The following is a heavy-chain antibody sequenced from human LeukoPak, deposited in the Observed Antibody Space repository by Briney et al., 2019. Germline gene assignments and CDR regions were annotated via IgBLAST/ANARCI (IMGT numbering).Heavy chain of an antibody. V-gene: IGHV3-21*01. CDR2: ISSSSSYI. CDR1: GFTFSSYS. J-gene: IGHJ4*02. D-gene: IGHD3-22*01. Sequence: PGGSLRLSCAASGFTFSSYSMNWVRQAPGKGLEWVSSISSSSSYIYYADSVKGRFTISRDNAKNSLYLQMNSLRAEDTAVYYCARVVVSSVYFDYWGQGTLVTVSS. CDR3: ARVVVSSVYFDY.